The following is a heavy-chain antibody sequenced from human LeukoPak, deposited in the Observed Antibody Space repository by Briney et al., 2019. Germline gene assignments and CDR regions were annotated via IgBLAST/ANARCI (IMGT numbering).Heavy chain of an antibody. CDR3: ARDLGYDSSGYYDFDY. CDR2: INPSGGST. Sequence: ASVKVSCKASGYTFTSYYMHWVRQAPGQGLEWMGIINPSGGSTSYAQKFQGRVTMTRDTSTSTVYMELSSLRSEDTAVYYCARDLGYDSSGYYDFDYWGQGTLVTASS. CDR1: GYTFTSYY. J-gene: IGHJ4*02. V-gene: IGHV1-46*01. D-gene: IGHD3-22*01.